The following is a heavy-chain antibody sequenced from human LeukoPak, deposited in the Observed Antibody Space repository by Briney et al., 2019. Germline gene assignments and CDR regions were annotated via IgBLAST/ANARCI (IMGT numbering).Heavy chain of an antibody. Sequence: ASVKVSCKASGYTFTGYYMHWVRQAPGQGLEWMGWINPNSGGTNYAQKFRGRVTMTRDTSISTAYMELSRLRSDDTAVYYCARNPRRSMVRGVTLDYWGQGTLVTVSS. D-gene: IGHD3-10*01. CDR1: GYTFTGYY. CDR3: ARNPRRSMVRGVTLDY. J-gene: IGHJ4*02. V-gene: IGHV1-2*02. CDR2: INPNSGGT.